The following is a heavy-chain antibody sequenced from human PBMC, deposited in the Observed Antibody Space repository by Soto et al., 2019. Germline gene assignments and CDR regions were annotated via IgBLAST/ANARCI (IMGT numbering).Heavy chain of an antibody. J-gene: IGHJ4*02. Sequence: GGSLRLSCAASGFTFSSSGMNWVRQAPGKGLEWLSSISTSSAYIYYADSVKGRFTISRDNSKNTLYLQMNSLRAEDTAVYYCARGEVTGTNYFDYWGQGTLVTVSS. CDR2: ISTSSAYI. V-gene: IGHV3-21*01. CDR1: GFTFSSSG. CDR3: ARGEVTGTNYFDY. D-gene: IGHD1-7*01.